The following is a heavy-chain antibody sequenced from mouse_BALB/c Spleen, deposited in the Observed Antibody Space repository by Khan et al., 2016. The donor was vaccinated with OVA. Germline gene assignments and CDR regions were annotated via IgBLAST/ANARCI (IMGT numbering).Heavy chain of an antibody. D-gene: IGHD2-10*01. CDR3: ARPPYFSYAMEN. J-gene: IGHJ4*01. Sequence: QIQLVQSGPELKKPGETVKISCKASGHTFTNFGMNWVKQAPGKGLKWMGWINTYTGEPTYADDFNGRFAFSLEASASTAYLQINTLTNEDTATYFCARPPYFSYAMENWGQGTSVTVSS. CDR2: INTYTGEP. CDR1: GHTFTNFG. V-gene: IGHV9-3-1*01.